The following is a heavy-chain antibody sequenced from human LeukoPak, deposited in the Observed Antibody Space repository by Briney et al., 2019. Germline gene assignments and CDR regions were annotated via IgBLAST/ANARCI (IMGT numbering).Heavy chain of an antibody. J-gene: IGHJ6*02. CDR1: GGSIRSGDYS. CDR3: ARDHTETSSLNFRNYYYYGMDI. Sequence: PSETLSLTCTVSGGSIRSGDYSWNWIRQHPGKGLEWIGYIYYSGSTYYNPSLTSRVTMSVDTSKNQFSLKLSSVTAADTAIYYCARDHTETSSLNFRNYYYYGMDIWGQGTTVIVSS. D-gene: IGHD4-4*01. CDR2: IYYSGST. V-gene: IGHV4-31*03.